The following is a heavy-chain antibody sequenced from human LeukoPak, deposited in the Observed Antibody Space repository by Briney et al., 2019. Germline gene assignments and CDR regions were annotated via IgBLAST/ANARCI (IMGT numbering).Heavy chain of an antibody. V-gene: IGHV4-31*03. CDR3: ARYDGSGSYYY. J-gene: IGHJ4*02. Sequence: SETLSLTCTVSGVSFSSGGYYWSWLRQRPGQGLEWIRYIYYSGSTYYNPSLKSRVTISVDTSKNQFSLKLSSVTAADTAVYYCARYDGSGSYYYWGQGTLVTVSS. D-gene: IGHD3-10*01. CDR2: IYYSGST. CDR1: GVSFSSGGYY.